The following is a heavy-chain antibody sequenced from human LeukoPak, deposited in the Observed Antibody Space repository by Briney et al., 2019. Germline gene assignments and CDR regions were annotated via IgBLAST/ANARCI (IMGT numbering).Heavy chain of an antibody. V-gene: IGHV4-34*01. CDR2: INHSGST. D-gene: IGHD1-26*01. J-gene: IGHJ4*02. Sequence: PSETLSLTCAVYGGSFSGYYWSWIRQPPGKGLEWIGEINHSGSTNYNPSLKSRVTISVDTSKNQFSLKLSSMTAADTAVYYCARVVGSVDNYFDYWGQGTLVTVSS. CDR3: ARVVGSVDNYFDY. CDR1: GGSFSGYY.